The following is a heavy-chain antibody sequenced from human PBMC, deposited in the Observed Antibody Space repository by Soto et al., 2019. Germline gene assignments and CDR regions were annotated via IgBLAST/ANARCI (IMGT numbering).Heavy chain of an antibody. D-gene: IGHD6-19*01. CDR3: AARSGWYSGFDY. CDR2: INHSGST. J-gene: IGHJ4*02. Sequence: QVQLQQWGAGLLKPSETLSLTCAVYGGSFSGYYWSWIRQPPGKGLEWIGEINHSGSTNYNPSLKSRVTISVDTSKNQFSLKLSSVTAADTAVYYCAARSGWYSGFDYWGQGTLVTVSS. CDR1: GGSFSGYY. V-gene: IGHV4-34*01.